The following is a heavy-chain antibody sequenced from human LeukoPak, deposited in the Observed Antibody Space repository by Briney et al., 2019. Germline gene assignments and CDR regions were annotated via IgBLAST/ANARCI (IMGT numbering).Heavy chain of an antibody. CDR2: ISSSSSYI. V-gene: IGHV3-21*01. J-gene: IGHJ4*02. Sequence: GGSLRLSRAASGFTFSSYSMNWVRQAPGKGLEWVSSISSSSSYIYYADSVKGRFTIFRDNAKNSLYLQMNSLRAEDTAVYYCARSGTYDFWSGYPYYFDYWGQGTLVTVSS. CDR1: GFTFSSYS. D-gene: IGHD3-3*01. CDR3: ARSGTYDFWSGYPYYFDY.